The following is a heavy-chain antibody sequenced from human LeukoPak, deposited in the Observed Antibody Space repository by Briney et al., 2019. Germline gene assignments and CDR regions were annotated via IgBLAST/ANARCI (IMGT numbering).Heavy chain of an antibody. CDR2: INHSGST. D-gene: IGHD6-13*01. Sequence: GSLRLSCAASGFTFSSYWMSWVRQPPGKGLEWIGEINHSGSTNYNPSLKSRVTISVDTSKNQFSLKLSSVTAADTAVYYCARGFTYSSSWYVFNWFDPWGQGTLVTVSS. J-gene: IGHJ5*02. CDR1: GFTFSSYW. CDR3: ARGFTYSSSWYVFNWFDP. V-gene: IGHV4-34*01.